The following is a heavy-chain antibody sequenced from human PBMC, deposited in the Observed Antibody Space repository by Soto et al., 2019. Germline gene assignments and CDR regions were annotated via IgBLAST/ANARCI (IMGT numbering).Heavy chain of an antibody. CDR3: ARASLVTIFGVVITYYYYGMDV. CDR1: GFTFSSYA. CDR2: ISGSGSTI. Sequence: EVQLLESGGGLVQPGGSLRLSCAASGFTFSSYAMSWVRQAPGKGLEWVSAISGSGSTIYYADSVKGRFTISRDNAKNSLYLQMNSLRAEDTAVYYCARASLVTIFGVVITYYYYGMDVWGQGTTVTVSS. V-gene: IGHV3-23*01. J-gene: IGHJ6*02. D-gene: IGHD3-3*01.